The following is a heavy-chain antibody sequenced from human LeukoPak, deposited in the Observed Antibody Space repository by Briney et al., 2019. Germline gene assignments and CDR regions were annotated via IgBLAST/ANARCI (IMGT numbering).Heavy chain of an antibody. CDR1: GFTFSSYG. V-gene: IGHV3-33*01. D-gene: IGHD3-22*01. CDR2: IWCDGSNK. J-gene: IGHJ4*02. CDR3: GCQSSPYYYDSSGYSPVNY. Sequence: GGSLRLSCAASGFTFSSYGMHWVRQAPGKGLEWVAVIWCDGSNKYYADSVKGRFTISRDNSKNTLYLQMNSLRAVNSAVCACGCQSSPYYYDSSGYSPVNYWGQGTLVTVSS.